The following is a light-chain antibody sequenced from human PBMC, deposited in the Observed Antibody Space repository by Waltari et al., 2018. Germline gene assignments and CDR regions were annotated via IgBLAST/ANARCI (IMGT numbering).Light chain of an antibody. CDR1: QAISNS. V-gene: IGKV1-NL1*01. CDR2: RAS. CDR3: QQYAATPLT. J-gene: IGKJ4*02. Sequence: DIQMTQSPSSLSASVGDRVTITCRASQAISNSLAWYQQKPGKAPKVLLYRASTLESGVPSRFSGSGTGTDYTLTISSLQPEDFATYYRQQYAATPLTFGGGTKVEIK.